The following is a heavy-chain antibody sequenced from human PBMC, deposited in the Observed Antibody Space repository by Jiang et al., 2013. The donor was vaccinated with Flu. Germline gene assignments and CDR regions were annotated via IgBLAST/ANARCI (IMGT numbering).Heavy chain of an antibody. D-gene: IGHD1-7*01. CDR3: AKEDNWNYGEDAFDI. CDR2: ISYDGSNK. V-gene: IGHV3-30*18. J-gene: IGHJ3*02. Sequence: QLLESGGGVVQPGRSLRLSCAASGFTFSSYGMHWVRQAPGKGLEWVAVISYDGSNKYYADSVKGRFTISRDNSKNTLYLQMNSLRAEDTAVYYCAKEDNWNYGEDAFDIWGQGTMVTVSS. CDR1: GFTFSSYG.